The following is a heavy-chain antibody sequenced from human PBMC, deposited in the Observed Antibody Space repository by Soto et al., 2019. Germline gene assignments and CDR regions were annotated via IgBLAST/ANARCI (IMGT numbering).Heavy chain of an antibody. CDR1: GYTFTSYG. CDR3: AREGYCSGGSCYYYYGMDV. CDR2: ISAYNGNT. V-gene: IGHV1-18*01. D-gene: IGHD2-15*01. Sequence: QVQLVQSGAEVKKPGASVKVSCKASGYTFTSYGISWVRQAPGQGLEWMGWISAYNGNTNYAQKLQGRVTMTTGTSTSTAYMELRSLRTDDTAVYYCAREGYCSGGSCYYYYGMDVWGQGTTVTVSS. J-gene: IGHJ6*02.